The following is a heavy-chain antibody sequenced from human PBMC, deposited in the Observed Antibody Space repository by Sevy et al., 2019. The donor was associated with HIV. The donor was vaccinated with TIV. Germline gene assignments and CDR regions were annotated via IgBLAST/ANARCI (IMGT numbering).Heavy chain of an antibody. J-gene: IGHJ4*02. V-gene: IGHV3-21*01. CDR1: GFTFSSYS. D-gene: IGHD6-13*01. Sequence: GGSLRLSCAASGFTFSSYSMNWVRQAPGKGLEWVSSISSSSSYIYYADSVKGRFTITRDNAKNSLYLQMNSLRAEDTAVSYCARAREGGIAAAGYFDYWGQGTLVTVSS. CDR3: ARAREGGIAAAGYFDY. CDR2: ISSSSSYI.